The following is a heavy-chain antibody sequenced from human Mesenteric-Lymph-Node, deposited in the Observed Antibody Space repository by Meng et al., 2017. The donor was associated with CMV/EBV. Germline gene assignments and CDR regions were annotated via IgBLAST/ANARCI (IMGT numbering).Heavy chain of an antibody. V-gene: IGHV1-69*04. CDR1: GGTFSSYA. J-gene: IGHJ5*02. CDR3: ARATTPSPREGWFDP. D-gene: IGHD5-12*01. Sequence: ASGGTFSSYAISWVRQAPGQGLEWMGRLIPILGIANYAQKFQGRVTITADKSTSTAYMELSSLRSEDTAVYYCARATTPSPREGWFDPWGQGTLVTVSS. CDR2: LIPILGIA.